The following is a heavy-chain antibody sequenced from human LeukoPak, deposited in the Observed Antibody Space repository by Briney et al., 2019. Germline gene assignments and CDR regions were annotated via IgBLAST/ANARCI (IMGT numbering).Heavy chain of an antibody. CDR1: GFTFSSYA. CDR3: ARVPLWFGDSNWFDP. D-gene: IGHD3-10*01. Sequence: GGSLRLSCAASGFTFSSYAMSWVRQAPGKGLEWVSAISGSGGSTYYADSVKGRFTISRDNSKNTLYLQMNSLRAEDTAVYYCARVPLWFGDSNWFDPWGQGTLVTVSS. CDR2: ISGSGGST. J-gene: IGHJ5*02. V-gene: IGHV3-23*01.